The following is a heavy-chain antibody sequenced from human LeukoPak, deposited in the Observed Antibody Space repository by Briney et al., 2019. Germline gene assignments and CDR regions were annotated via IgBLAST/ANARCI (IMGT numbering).Heavy chain of an antibody. CDR2: INPKSGGT. CDR1: GYTFTDYY. D-gene: IGHD6-13*01. CDR3: TRDSSSRPCDY. Sequence: GASVKVSCKASGYTFTDYYIHWVRQAPGRGLEWMGWINPKSGGTNYAQKFQGRVTMTKDTSIKTAYMELSSLTSDDTAMYYCTRDSSSRPCDYWGQGTLVTASS. J-gene: IGHJ4*02. V-gene: IGHV1-2*02.